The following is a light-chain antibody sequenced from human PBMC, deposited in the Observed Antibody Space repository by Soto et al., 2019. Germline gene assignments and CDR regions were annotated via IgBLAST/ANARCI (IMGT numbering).Light chain of an antibody. CDR2: LGS. J-gene: IGKJ2*02. CDR1: QSLLHSNGYNY. V-gene: IGKV2-28*01. Sequence: DIVMTQSPLSLPVTPGEPASISCRSSQSLLHSNGYNYLDWYLQKPWQSPQLLIYLGSNRASGVPDRFSGSGSGTDFTLKISSVEAEDVGVYYCMQALQTPRTFGQGTKLEIK. CDR3: MQALQTPRT.